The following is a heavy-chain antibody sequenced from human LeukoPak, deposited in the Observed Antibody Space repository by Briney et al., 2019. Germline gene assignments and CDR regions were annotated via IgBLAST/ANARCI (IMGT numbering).Heavy chain of an antibody. CDR2: ISYDGSNK. J-gene: IGHJ6*02. CDR3: AIGRGPYYYYGMDV. V-gene: IGHV3-30*04. D-gene: IGHD3-16*01. CDR1: GFTFSSYA. Sequence: GGSLRLSCAASGFTFSSYAMHWVRQAPGKGLEWVAVISYDGSNKYYADSVKGRFTISRDNSKNTLYLQMNSLRADDTAVYNCAIGRGPYYYYGMDVWGQGTTVTVSS.